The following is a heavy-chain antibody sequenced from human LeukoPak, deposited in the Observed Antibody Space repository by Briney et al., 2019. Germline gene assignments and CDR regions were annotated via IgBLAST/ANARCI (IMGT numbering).Heavy chain of an antibody. CDR1: GDGVSSDRAT. CDR3: ARDSTAVDY. V-gene: IGHV6-1*01. J-gene: IGHJ4*02. Sequence: SQTLSLTCAISGDGVSSDRATWNWIRQSPSRGLEWLCRTYYESKWYNDYPVSVNSRITINPDTFKNQFSLQLRSVTPEETAVYYCARDSTAVDYWGQGTLVSVSS. CDR2: TYYESKWYN.